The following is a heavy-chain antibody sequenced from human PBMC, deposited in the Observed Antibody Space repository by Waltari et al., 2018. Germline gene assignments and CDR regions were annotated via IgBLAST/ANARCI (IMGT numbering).Heavy chain of an antibody. CDR1: GYTFTGYY. D-gene: IGHD6-19*01. CDR2: INPNSGGT. CDR3: AREMGRGAVAGTLGY. Sequence: QVHLVQSGAEVKKPGSSVKVSCKASGYTFTGYYMHWVRQAPGQGLEWMGRINPNSGGTNYAQKFQGRVTMTRDTSISTAYMELSRLRSDDTAVYYCAREMGRGAVAGTLGYWGQGTLVTVSS. V-gene: IGHV1-2*06. J-gene: IGHJ4*02.